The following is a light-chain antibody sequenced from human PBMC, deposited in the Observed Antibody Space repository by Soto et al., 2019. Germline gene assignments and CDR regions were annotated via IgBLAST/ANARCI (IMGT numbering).Light chain of an antibody. CDR3: QQSYSTPT. J-gene: IGKJ1*01. Sequence: DIQMTQSPSTLSAFVGDSVAITCRASQGISSYLAWYQQKPGKAPKLLIYAASSLQSGVPSRFSGSGSGTDFTLTISSLQPEDFATYYCQQSYSTPTFGQGTKVDIK. CDR2: AAS. CDR1: QGISSY. V-gene: IGKV1-39*01.